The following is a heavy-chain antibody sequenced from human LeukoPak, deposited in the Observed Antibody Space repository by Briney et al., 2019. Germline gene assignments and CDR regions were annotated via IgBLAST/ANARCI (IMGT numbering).Heavy chain of an antibody. CDR2: ISGRGGST. Sequence: GGSLTLSCPASGFTFSSYAMSWVRQAPGKGLEWVSAISGRGGSTYYAGSVKDRFPISRDNSKNTLYLQMNSLRTEETAVYYCAKGEDNYDSSGYYQLDPWGQGTLVTVSS. CDR3: AKGEDNYDSSGYYQLDP. D-gene: IGHD3-22*01. CDR1: GFTFSSYA. J-gene: IGHJ5*02. V-gene: IGHV3-23*01.